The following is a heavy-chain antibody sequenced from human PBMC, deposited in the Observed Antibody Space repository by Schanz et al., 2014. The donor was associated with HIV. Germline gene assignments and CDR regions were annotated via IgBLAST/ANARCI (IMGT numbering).Heavy chain of an antibody. Sequence: QVQLVESGGGVVQPGRSLRLSCAASGFTFNYYGMHWVRQAPGKGLEWVAFISYDGSNKYYADSVKGRFTISRDNSKNTLYVQMNSLRAEDTAVYYCARVATWDYYGMDVWGQGTTVTVSS. CDR1: GFTFNYYG. CDR2: ISYDGSNK. J-gene: IGHJ6*02. CDR3: ARVATWDYYGMDV. V-gene: IGHV3-30*03.